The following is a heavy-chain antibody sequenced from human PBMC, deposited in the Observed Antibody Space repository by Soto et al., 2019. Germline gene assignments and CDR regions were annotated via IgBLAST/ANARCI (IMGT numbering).Heavy chain of an antibody. CDR3: ARHRSYSGGHSDC. Sequence: QLQLQESGPGLVKPSETLSLTCTVSGGSISKSSYYWGWIRQPPGKGLEWIGSIYYSGSTYDNPSLKSRVTISVDTSKNQFSLKVTSVTAADTAVYYCARHRSYSGGHSDCWGQGTLVTVSS. V-gene: IGHV4-39*01. CDR2: IYYSGST. J-gene: IGHJ4*02. CDR1: GGSISKSSYY. D-gene: IGHD1-26*01.